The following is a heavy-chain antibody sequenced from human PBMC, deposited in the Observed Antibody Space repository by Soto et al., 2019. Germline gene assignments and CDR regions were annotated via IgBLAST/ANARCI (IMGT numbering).Heavy chain of an antibody. D-gene: IGHD3-10*01. Sequence: PGGSLRLSCAASGFTFSSYAMHWVRQAPGKGLEWVAVISYDGSNKYYADSVKGRFTISRDNSKNTLYLQMNSLRAEDTAVYYCARDMYYYDSWSRFDYWGQGTLVTVSS. CDR1: GFTFSSYA. CDR2: ISYDGSNK. J-gene: IGHJ4*02. V-gene: IGHV3-30-3*01. CDR3: ARDMYYYDSWSRFDY.